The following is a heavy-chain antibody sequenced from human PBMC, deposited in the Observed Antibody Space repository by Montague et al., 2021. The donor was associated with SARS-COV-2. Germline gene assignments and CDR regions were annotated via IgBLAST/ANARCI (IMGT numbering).Heavy chain of an antibody. Sequence: SETLSLTCTVSGGSISSYYWSWIRQPPGEGLEWIGYMYYSGSTNYNPSLKSRVTISVDTSKNQFSLKLSSMTAADTAVYYCAREGRGYCSSTSCQSAFDIWGQGTMVTVSS. V-gene: IGHV4-59*01. CDR1: GGSISSYY. J-gene: IGHJ3*02. CDR3: AREGRGYCSSTSCQSAFDI. D-gene: IGHD2-2*01. CDR2: MYYSGST.